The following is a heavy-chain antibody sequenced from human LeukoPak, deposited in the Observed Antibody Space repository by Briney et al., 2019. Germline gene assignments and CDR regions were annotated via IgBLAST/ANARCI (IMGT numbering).Heavy chain of an antibody. CDR1: GFTFGVYA. V-gene: IGHV3-49*04. CDR3: TRGGRFLEWLYGWFDP. D-gene: IGHD3-3*01. J-gene: IGHJ5*02. CDR2: IRSKAYGGTT. Sequence: PGGSLRLSCTASGFTFGVYAMSWVRQAPGKGLEWVGFIRSKAYGGTTEYAASVKGRFTISRDDSKSIAYLQMNSLKTEDTAVYYCTRGGRFLEWLYGWFDPWGQGTLVTVSS.